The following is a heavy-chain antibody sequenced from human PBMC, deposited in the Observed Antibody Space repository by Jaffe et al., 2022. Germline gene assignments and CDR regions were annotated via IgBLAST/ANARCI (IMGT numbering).Heavy chain of an antibody. D-gene: IGHD5-12*01. V-gene: IGHV3-49*03. CDR3: TRKLYSGYDNDAFDI. CDR1: GFTFGDYA. J-gene: IGHJ3*02. Sequence: EVQLVESGGGLVQPGRSLRLSCTASGFTFGDYAMSWFRQAPGKGLEWVGFIRSKAYGGTTEYAASVKGRFTISRDDSKSIAYLQMNSLKTEDTAVYYCTRKLYSGYDNDAFDIWGQGTMVTVSS. CDR2: IRSKAYGGTT.